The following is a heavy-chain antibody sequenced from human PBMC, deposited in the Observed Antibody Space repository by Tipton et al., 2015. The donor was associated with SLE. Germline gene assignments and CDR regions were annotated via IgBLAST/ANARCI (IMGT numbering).Heavy chain of an antibody. CDR1: GGSISSYY. Sequence: TLSLTCTVPGGSISSYYWSWIRQAPGKGLEWIGYISYSGSTNYNPSLTSRVTISLDTSKNQISLRLSSVTAPDTAVYYCARGGYDFWSGYSHFDYWGQGTLVTVSS. D-gene: IGHD3-3*01. CDR2: ISYSGST. J-gene: IGHJ4*02. V-gene: IGHV4-59*08. CDR3: ARGGYDFWSGYSHFDY.